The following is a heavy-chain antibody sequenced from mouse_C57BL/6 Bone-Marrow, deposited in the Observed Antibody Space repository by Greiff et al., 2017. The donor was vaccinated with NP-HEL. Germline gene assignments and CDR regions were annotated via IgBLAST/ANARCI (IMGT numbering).Heavy chain of an antibody. CDR1: GYTFTSYW. J-gene: IGHJ4*01. Sequence: QVQLKQPGAELVKPGASVKLSCKASGYTFTSYWMHWVKQRPGQGLEWIGMIHPNSGSTNYNEKFKSKATLTVDKSSSTAYMQLSSLTSEDSAVYYCAKFYYGYENYAMDYWGQGTSVTVSS. CDR3: AKFYYGYENYAMDY. V-gene: IGHV1-64*01. CDR2: IHPNSGST. D-gene: IGHD2-2*01.